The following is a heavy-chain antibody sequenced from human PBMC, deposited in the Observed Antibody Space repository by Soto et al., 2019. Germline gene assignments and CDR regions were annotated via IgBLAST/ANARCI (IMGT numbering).Heavy chain of an antibody. D-gene: IGHD3-22*01. CDR2: SSSSSSYI. CDR1: GFTLSSYS. CDR3: ARATGALTDYYDSSGGYYGMDV. J-gene: IGHJ6*02. Sequence: EVQLVESGGGLVKPGGSLRLSCAASGFTLSSYSMNWVRQAPGKGLEWVSSSSSSSSYIYYADSVKGRFTISRDNAKNSMYLQMNSLRAQVTAAYYCARATGALTDYYDSSGGYYGMDVWGQGTTVTVSS. V-gene: IGHV3-21*01.